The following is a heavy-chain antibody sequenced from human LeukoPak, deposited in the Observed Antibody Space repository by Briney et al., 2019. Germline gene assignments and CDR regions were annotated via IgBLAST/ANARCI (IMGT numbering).Heavy chain of an antibody. CDR1: GGSISSYY. Sequence: SETLSLTCTVSGGSISSYYWSWIRQPPGKGLEWIGYIYYSGSTNYNPSLKSRVTISVDTSKNQFSLKLSSVTAADTAVYYCARGSLSDYSDSSGFPAETWGHGTLVTVSS. V-gene: IGHV4-59*01. J-gene: IGHJ5*01. CDR2: IYYSGST. D-gene: IGHD3-22*01. CDR3: ARGSLSDYSDSSGFPAET.